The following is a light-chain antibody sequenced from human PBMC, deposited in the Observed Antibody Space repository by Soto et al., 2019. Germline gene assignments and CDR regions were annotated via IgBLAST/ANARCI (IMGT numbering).Light chain of an antibody. Sequence: EIVLTQSPATLSLSPGERATLSCRASQSVSSYLAWYQQKPGQAPRLLSYDASKRATGIPARFSGSGSGTDFPLTISSLEPEDFAVYYCQQRSNWPLTFGPGTKVNIK. CDR3: QQRSNWPLT. CDR2: DAS. V-gene: IGKV3-11*01. CDR1: QSVSSY. J-gene: IGKJ3*01.